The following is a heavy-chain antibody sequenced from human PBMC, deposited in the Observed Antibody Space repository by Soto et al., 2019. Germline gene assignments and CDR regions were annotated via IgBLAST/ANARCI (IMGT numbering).Heavy chain of an antibody. CDR2: ISSDGSNE. Sequence: QVQLVESGGGVVQPGRSLRLSCAASGFTFSTYDMHWVRQAPGKGLEWVAVISSDGSNEYYADSVKGRFTISRDNSKNTLYVQMNNLRAEDTAVYYCAKDLGDSSADDGADYWGQGTLVTVSS. D-gene: IGHD6-25*01. CDR3: AKDLGDSSADDGADY. CDR1: GFTFSTYD. J-gene: IGHJ4*02. V-gene: IGHV3-30*18.